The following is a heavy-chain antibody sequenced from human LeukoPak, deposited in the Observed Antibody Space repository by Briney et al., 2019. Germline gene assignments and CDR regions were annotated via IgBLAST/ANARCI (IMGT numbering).Heavy chain of an antibody. V-gene: IGHV3-23*01. CDR1: GFTLSSYA. CDR2: ISGGGDIT. Sequence: GGSPRLSCAASGFTLSSYAMTWVRQTPGKGLEWVSAISGGGDITYYADSVTGRFTISRDNSKDTLFLQMHSLRPGDTAVYYCVREDTPATANYWGQGTLVTISS. J-gene: IGHJ4*02. D-gene: IGHD2-21*02. CDR3: VREDTPATANY.